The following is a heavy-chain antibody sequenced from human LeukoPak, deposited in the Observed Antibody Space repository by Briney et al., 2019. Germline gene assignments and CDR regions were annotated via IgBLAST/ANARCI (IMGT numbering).Heavy chain of an antibody. V-gene: IGHV3-7*01. CDR2: IKTDGSQI. CDR3: ARDLNWAPY. Sequence: GGSLRLSCVASRFTFSSYWMTWVRQAPGKGREGGANIKTDGSQIDYVDSVKGRFTISRDNAKNSLYLQMNSLRAEDTAVYYCARDLNWAPYWGQGTLVSVSS. D-gene: IGHD7-27*01. J-gene: IGHJ4*02. CDR1: RFTFSSYW.